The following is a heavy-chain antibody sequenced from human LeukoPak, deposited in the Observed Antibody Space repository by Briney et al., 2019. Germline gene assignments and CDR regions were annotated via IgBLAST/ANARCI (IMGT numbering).Heavy chain of an antibody. CDR2: MNPNSGNT. D-gene: IGHD6-13*01. CDR3: ASSWGQQLVDWFDP. J-gene: IGHJ5*02. V-gene: IGHV1-8*01. CDR1: GYTYTSYD. Sequence: GASGRVSCKASGYTYTSYDINWVRQATGQWLEWMGWMNPNSGNTGYAQKFQGRVTMTRNTSISTAYMELSSLRAEDTAVYYCASSWGQQLVDWFDPWGQGTLVTVSS.